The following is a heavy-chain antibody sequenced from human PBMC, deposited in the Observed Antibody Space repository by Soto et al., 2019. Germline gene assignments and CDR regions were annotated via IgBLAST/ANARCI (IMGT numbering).Heavy chain of an antibody. V-gene: IGHV3-21*01. CDR3: ARDASGTMTMVTTRPDL. Sequence: LXLSCAASLFTLRTYSMNWVRQAPWKGLEWVSSISSSSSHIYYADSVKGRFTISRDNAKNSLSLQMNSLRAEDTAVYYCARDASGTMTMVTTRPDLWGQGTLVTVSS. CDR2: ISSSSSHI. J-gene: IGHJ5*02. CDR1: LFTLRTYS. D-gene: IGHD4-17*01.